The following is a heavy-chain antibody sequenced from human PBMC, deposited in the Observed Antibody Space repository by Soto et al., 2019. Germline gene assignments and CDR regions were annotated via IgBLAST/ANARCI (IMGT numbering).Heavy chain of an antibody. V-gene: IGHV4-31*03. CDR3: ARGTHVLLWFVELFSGYSNTLNWFDP. Sequence: QVQLQESGPGLVKPSQTLSLTCTVSGGSISSGGYYWSWIRQHPGKGLEWIGYIYYSGSTYYNPSLKSRVTISVDTSKNQFSLKLSSVTAADTAVYYCARGTHVLLWFVELFSGYSNTLNWFDPWGQGTLVTVSS. J-gene: IGHJ5*02. CDR1: GGSISSGGYY. CDR2: IYYSGST. D-gene: IGHD3-10*01.